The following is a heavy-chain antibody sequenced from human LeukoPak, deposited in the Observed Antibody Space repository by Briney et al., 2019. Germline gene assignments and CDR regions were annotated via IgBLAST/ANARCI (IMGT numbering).Heavy chain of an antibody. D-gene: IGHD6-13*01. J-gene: IGHJ4*02. V-gene: IGHV4-31*03. CDR3: ARELRHYTSSWFLDY. Sequence: SETLSLTCTVSGGSISSDGYYWSWIRQHPGKGLEWIGYIYYSGSTYYNPSLKSRVTVSVDTSKNLFSLKLSSVTAADTAMYYCARELRHYTSSWFLDYWGQGTLVTVSS. CDR2: IYYSGST. CDR1: GGSISSDGYY.